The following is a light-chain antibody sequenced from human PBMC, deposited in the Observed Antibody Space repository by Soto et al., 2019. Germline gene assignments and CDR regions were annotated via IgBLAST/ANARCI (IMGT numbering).Light chain of an antibody. V-gene: IGKV3-20*01. CDR1: QTISSST. CDR3: QQSSSLPSWT. Sequence: EIVLTQSPGTLSLSPGERATLSCRASQTISSSTLAWYQQKPGQAPRLLIYGASSRPTGIPDRFSGSGSGTDFTLTISRLEPEDFAVYYCQQSSSLPSWTFGQGTKVEI. CDR2: GAS. J-gene: IGKJ1*01.